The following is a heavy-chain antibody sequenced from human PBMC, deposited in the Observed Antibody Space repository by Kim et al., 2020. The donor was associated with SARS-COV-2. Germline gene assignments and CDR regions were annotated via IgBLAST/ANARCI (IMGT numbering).Heavy chain of an antibody. CDR3: ARSSNLITFFGVVIIPREGYCDY. CDR1: GYTFTSYA. V-gene: IGHV1-3*01. J-gene: IGHJ4*02. CDR2: INAGNGNT. Sequence: ASVKVSCKASGYTFTSYAMHWVRQAPGQRLEWMGWINAGNGNTKYSQKFQGRVTITRDTSASTAYMELSSLRSEDTAVYYFARSSNLITFFGVVIIPREGYCDYWGQGTLVTVSS. D-gene: IGHD3-3*01.